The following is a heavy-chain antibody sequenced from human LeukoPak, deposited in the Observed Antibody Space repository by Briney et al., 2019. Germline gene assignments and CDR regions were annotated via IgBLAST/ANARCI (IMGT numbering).Heavy chain of an antibody. CDR2: IWYDGSNE. CDR3: AREISMFVNAFDL. V-gene: IGHV3-33*01. Sequence: PGVSLRLSCAASGFTFSNPGMHWVRQAPGKGLEWVAVIWYDGSNEYYADAVKGRFIISRDNSKNTVHLQMNSLRVEDTSVYYCAREISMFVNAFDLWGQGTLVAVSS. J-gene: IGHJ3*01. D-gene: IGHD3-10*02. CDR1: GFTFSNPG.